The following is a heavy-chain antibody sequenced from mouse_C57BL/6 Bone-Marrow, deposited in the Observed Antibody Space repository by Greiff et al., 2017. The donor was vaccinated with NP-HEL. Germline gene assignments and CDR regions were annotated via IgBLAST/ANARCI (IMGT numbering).Heavy chain of an antibody. CDR1: GYTFTSYW. J-gene: IGHJ4*01. V-gene: IGHV1-52*01. Sequence: QVQLQQPGAELVRPGSSVKLSCKASGYTFTSYWMHWVKQRPIQGLEWIGNIDPSDSDTHYNQQFKDKATLTVDKSSSTAYMQLSSLTSADSAVYYCAGGWFPYYAMDYWGQGTSVTVSS. CDR2: IDPSDSDT. D-gene: IGHD2-3*01. CDR3: AGGWFPYYAMDY.